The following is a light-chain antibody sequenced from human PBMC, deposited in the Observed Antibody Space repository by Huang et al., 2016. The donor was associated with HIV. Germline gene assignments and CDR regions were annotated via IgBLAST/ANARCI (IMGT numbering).Light chain of an antibody. J-gene: IGKJ2*01. V-gene: IGKV4-1*01. Sequence: DIVMTRSPDSLSVSLGERATINCKSSQSVFYNSNNKNYLAWYQQKPGQPPKLRMFWASTRESGVPDRFTGGGSGTDFTLTIRSLQAEDVAVYYCQQYFNSPRTFGQGTKLEI. CDR2: WAS. CDR1: QSVFYNSNNKNY. CDR3: QQYFNSPRT.